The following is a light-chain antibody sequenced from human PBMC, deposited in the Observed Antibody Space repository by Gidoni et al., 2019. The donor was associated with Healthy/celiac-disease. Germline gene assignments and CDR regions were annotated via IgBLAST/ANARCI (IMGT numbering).Light chain of an antibody. J-gene: IGLJ3*02. Sequence: QSALTQPASVSGSPGQSITISCTGTSSDVGSYNLVSWYQQHPGKAPKLMIYEVTKRPQGVSNRFSGSKSGNTASLTISGLQAEDEADYYCCSYAGSFWVFGGGTKLTVL. CDR1: SSDVGSYNL. V-gene: IGLV2-23*02. CDR3: CSYAGSFWV. CDR2: EVT.